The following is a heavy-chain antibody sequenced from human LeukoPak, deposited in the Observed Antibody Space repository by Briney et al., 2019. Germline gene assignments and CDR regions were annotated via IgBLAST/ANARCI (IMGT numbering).Heavy chain of an antibody. CDR1: GFTFSSYA. Sequence: GSLRLSCAASGFTFSSYAMSWVRQAPGKGLEWVSAISGSGDSTYYADSVKGRFIVSRDNAKNTLYLQMNSLRAEDTAMYYCARDLAYWGQGTLVTVSS. V-gene: IGHV3-23*01. CDR2: ISGSGDST. J-gene: IGHJ4*02. CDR3: ARDLAY.